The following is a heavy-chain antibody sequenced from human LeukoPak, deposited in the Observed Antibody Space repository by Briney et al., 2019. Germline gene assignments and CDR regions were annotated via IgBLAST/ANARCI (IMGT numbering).Heavy chain of an antibody. CDR1: GGSISSYY. Sequence: SETLSLTCTVSGGSISSYYWSWIRQPPGKGLEWIGYIYYSGSTNYNPSLKSRVTISVDTSKNQFSLKLNSVTAADTAVYYCARAAYTARAFFDYWGQGTLVTVSS. CDR3: ARAAYTARAFFDY. CDR2: IYYSGST. D-gene: IGHD5-18*01. J-gene: IGHJ4*02. V-gene: IGHV4-59*01.